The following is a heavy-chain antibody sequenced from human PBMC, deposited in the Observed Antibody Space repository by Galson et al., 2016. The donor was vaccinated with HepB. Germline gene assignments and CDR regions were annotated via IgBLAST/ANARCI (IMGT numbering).Heavy chain of an antibody. CDR3: TREGGAAGADSSKGLDV. J-gene: IGHJ6*02. CDR1: GFSFRWHS. D-gene: IGHD6-13*01. Sequence: SLRLSCAASGFSFRWHSMYWVRQAPGEGLEWVAVISYDGSEKHYGDAVQGRFIISRDNFKNTVSLQMNSLRVEDTAVYFCTREGGAAGADSSKGLDVWGQGTTVIVSS. CDR2: ISYDGSEK. V-gene: IGHV3-30*03.